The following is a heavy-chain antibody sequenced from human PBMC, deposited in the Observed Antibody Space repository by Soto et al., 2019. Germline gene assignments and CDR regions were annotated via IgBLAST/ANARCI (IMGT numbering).Heavy chain of an antibody. CDR2: IYYSGIT. CDR1: SASISSSSYT. J-gene: IGHJ4*02. D-gene: IGHD2-15*01. CDR3: GQHLAAAGNFDY. Sequence: PSETLSLTCTVSSASISSSSYTWGWIRQPPGKGLEWIGSIYYSGITYYNPSLNSRVTVSVDTSKNQFSLKVTSVTAADTAIYFCGQHLAAAGNFDYGGREAWVPVSS. V-gene: IGHV4-39*01.